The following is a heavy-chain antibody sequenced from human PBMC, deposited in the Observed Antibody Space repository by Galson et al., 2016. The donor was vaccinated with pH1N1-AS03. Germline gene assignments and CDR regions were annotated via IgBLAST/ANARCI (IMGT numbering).Heavy chain of an antibody. CDR3: ARGLKSMLRGVIYNYYGMDG. D-gene: IGHD3-10*01. CDR2: ININDGVT. Sequence: SVKVSCKASGYIFSDYYMHWVRQAPGQGLEWMAWININDGVTNYAQKFHGRVTMSRATSISTAYMELSRLGSDDTAVYYCARGLKSMLRGVIYNYYGMDGWGRGTTVTVSS. V-gene: IGHV1-2*02. J-gene: IGHJ6*02. CDR1: GYIFSDYY.